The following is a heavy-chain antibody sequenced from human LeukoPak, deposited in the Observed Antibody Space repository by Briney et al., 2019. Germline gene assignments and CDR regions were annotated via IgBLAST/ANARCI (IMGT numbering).Heavy chain of an antibody. Sequence: PSETLSLTCSASGYSISSGYYWDWIRQAPGKGLEWIGNIYHNGRTYYNPSLKSRVTISVDTSKNQFSLKLSSVTAADTAVYYCATSIRSPYYYGMDVWGQGTTVTVSS. D-gene: IGHD4-17*01. J-gene: IGHJ6*02. CDR2: IYHNGRT. CDR1: GYSISSGYY. CDR3: ATSIRSPYYYGMDV. V-gene: IGHV4-38-2*02.